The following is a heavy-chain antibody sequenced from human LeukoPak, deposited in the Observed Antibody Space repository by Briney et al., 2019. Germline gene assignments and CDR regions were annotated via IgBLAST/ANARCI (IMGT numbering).Heavy chain of an antibody. V-gene: IGHV3-30-3*01. CDR3: ARGNIAAAGTLDY. Sequence: PGRSLRLSCAASGFTFSSYAMHWVCQAPGKGLEWVAVISYDGSNKYYADSVKGRFTVSRDNSKNTLYLQMNSLRAEDTAVYYCARGNIAAAGTLDYWGQGTLVTVSS. J-gene: IGHJ4*02. CDR2: ISYDGSNK. D-gene: IGHD6-13*01. CDR1: GFTFSSYA.